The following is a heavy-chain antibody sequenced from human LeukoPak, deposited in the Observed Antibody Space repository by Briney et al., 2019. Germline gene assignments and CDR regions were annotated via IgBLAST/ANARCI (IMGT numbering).Heavy chain of an antibody. CDR3: ARHVTPRDWFDP. D-gene: IGHD3-10*01. J-gene: IGHJ5*02. V-gene: IGHV4-59*08. CDR2: IYYSGST. Sequence: SETLSLTCTVSGGSISRYSWSWIRQPPGRGLEWIGYIYYSGSTNFNPSLKSRVTISLDTSKNQFSLKVSSVTAADAAVYYCARHVTPRDWFDPWGQGTLVTVSS. CDR1: GGSISRYS.